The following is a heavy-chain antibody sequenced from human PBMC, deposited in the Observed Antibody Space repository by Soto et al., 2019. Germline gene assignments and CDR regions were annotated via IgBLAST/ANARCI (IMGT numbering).Heavy chain of an antibody. V-gene: IGHV1-69*18. J-gene: IGHJ6*02. CDR2: IIPIFGIA. Sequence: QVQLVQSGPEVKKPGSSVKVSCKASGGTFSRYSITWVRQAPGHGLEWIGRIIPIFGIASYAKKFQGRVTITAEESPRTAYMERSSRRSDDTARSYSAREDRDRETGLVPAAIDGMDVWGQGTTVTVSS. CDR3: AREDRDRETGLVPAAIDGMDV. D-gene: IGHD2-2*01. CDR1: GGTFSRYS.